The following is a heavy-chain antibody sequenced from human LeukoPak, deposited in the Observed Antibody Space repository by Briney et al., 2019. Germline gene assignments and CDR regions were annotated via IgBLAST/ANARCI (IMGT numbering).Heavy chain of an antibody. J-gene: IGHJ6*02. CDR1: GFTFSSYA. CDR3: ARDPLGGYYDRSGYRISYYYGMDV. D-gene: IGHD3-22*01. CDR2: ISYDGSNK. Sequence: GGSLRLSCAASGFTFSSYAMHWVRQAPGKGLEWVAVISYDGSNKYYADSVKGRFTISRDNSKNTLYLQMNSLRAEDTAVYYCARDPLGGYYDRSGYRISYYYGMDVWGQGTTVTVSS. V-gene: IGHV3-30-3*01.